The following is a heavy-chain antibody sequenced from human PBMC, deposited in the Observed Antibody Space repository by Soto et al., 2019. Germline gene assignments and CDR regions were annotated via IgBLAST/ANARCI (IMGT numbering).Heavy chain of an antibody. CDR2: MNPNSGNT. CDR3: ATWHYGYYARFDY. CDR1: GYTFTSHD. J-gene: IGHJ4*02. D-gene: IGHD4-17*01. V-gene: IGHV1-8*01. Sequence: QVQLVQSGAEVKKSGASVKVSCKASGYTFTSHDINWVRQATGQGLEWMGWMNPNSGNTGYAQKFQGRVTMTRNTSLSTAYMGLSSLRSEDTAVYYWATWHYGYYARFDYWGQGTLVTVSS.